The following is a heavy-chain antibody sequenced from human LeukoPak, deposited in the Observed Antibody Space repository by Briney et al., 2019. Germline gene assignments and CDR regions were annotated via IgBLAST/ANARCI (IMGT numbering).Heavy chain of an antibody. V-gene: IGHV4-34*01. Sequence: SETLSLTCAVYGGSFSGYNWNWIRQPPGKGLEWVGEINHNGETNYNPSLKSRLVISVDTSKNQFSLKLRSVTDADTAVYYCARVYSGSYYYWYFDLWGRGTLVTVSS. D-gene: IGHD1-26*01. CDR2: INHNGET. CDR3: ARVYSGSYYYWYFDL. CDR1: GGSFSGYN. J-gene: IGHJ2*01.